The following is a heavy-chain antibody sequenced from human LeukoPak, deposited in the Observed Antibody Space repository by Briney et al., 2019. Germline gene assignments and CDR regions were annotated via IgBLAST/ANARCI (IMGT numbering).Heavy chain of an antibody. V-gene: IGHV3-21*01. J-gene: IGHJ3*02. CDR1: GFTFSSYS. Sequence: GGSLRLSCAASGFTFSSYSMNWVRQAPGKGLEWVSSISSSSSYIYYADSVKGRFTISRDNAKNSLYLQMNSLRAEDTAVYYCARAGYGDPPPTGAFDIWGQGTMVTVSS. D-gene: IGHD4-17*01. CDR2: ISSSSSYI. CDR3: ARAGYGDPPPTGAFDI.